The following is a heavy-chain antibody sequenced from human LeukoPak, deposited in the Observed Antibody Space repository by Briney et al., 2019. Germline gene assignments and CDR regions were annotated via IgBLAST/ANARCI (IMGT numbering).Heavy chain of an antibody. V-gene: IGHV6-1*01. D-gene: IGHD6-25*01. CDR2: TYYRSKWYN. Sequence: PSQTLSLTCAISGDSVSSNTAAWNWIRQSPSRGLEWLVRTYYRSKWYNDYAVSVKSRITVNPDTSKNQFSLQLKSVTPEDTAVYFCARGVGSGWALGYWGQGTLVTVSS. J-gene: IGHJ4*02. CDR3: ARGVGSGWALGY. CDR1: GDSVSSNTAA.